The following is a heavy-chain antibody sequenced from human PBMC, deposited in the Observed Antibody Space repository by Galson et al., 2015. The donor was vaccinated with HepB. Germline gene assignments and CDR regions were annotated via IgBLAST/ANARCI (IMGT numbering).Heavy chain of an antibody. CDR3: ARVPRLTMVRGVRGNYFDY. D-gene: IGHD3-10*01. V-gene: IGHV7-4-1*02. J-gene: IGHJ4*02. CDR2: INTNTGNP. Sequence: SVKVSCKASGSTFTSYAMNWVRQAPGQGLEWMGWINTNTGNPTYAQGFTGRFVFSLDTSVSTAYLQISSLKAEDTAVYYCARVPRLTMVRGVRGNYFDYWGQGTLVTVSS. CDR1: GSTFTSYA.